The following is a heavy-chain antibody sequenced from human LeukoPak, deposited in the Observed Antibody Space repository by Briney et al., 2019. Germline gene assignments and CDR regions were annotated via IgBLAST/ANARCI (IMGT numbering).Heavy chain of an antibody. J-gene: IGHJ4*02. CDR3: ARDEDTSAYYSY. CDR1: GFTFNSYW. V-gene: IGHV3-7*01. CDR2: IKEDGSEK. D-gene: IGHD3-22*01. Sequence: GGSLRLSCAASGFTFNSYWMSWVRQAPGKGLEGVANIKEDGSEKYSVYSVKGRFTISRDNAKNSLYLQMNRLRAEDTAVYYCARDEDTSAYYSYWGQRTLVTVSS.